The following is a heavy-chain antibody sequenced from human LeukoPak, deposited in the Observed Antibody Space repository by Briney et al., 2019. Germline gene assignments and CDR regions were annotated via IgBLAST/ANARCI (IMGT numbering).Heavy chain of an antibody. J-gene: IGHJ3*02. CDR1: GFTVSSNY. D-gene: IGHD4-17*01. V-gene: IGHV3-23*01. CDR2: ISGSGGST. CDR3: AKEWIRTVTPGDDAFDI. Sequence: GGSLRLSCAASGFTVSSNYMSWVRQAPGKGLEWVSAISGSGGSTYYADSVKGRFTISRDNSKNTLYLQLNSLRAEDTAVYYCAKEWIRTVTPGDDAFDIWGQGTMVTVSS.